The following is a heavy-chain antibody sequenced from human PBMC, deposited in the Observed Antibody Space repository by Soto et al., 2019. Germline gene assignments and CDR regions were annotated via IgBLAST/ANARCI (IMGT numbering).Heavy chain of an antibody. CDR1: GGSISSYY. D-gene: IGHD3-22*01. CDR3: ARVTTYYYDSSGYDYFDY. Sequence: SETLSLTCTVSGGSISSYYWSWIRQPPGKGLEWIGYIYYSGSTNYNPSLKSRVTISVDTSKNQFSLKLSSVTAADTAVYYCARVTTYYYDSSGYDYFDYWGQGTLVT. J-gene: IGHJ4*02. V-gene: IGHV4-59*01. CDR2: IYYSGST.